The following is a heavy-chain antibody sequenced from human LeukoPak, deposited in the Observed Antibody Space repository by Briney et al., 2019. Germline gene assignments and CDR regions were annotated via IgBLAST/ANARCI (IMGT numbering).Heavy chain of an antibody. D-gene: IGHD3-3*01. J-gene: IGHJ4*02. CDR3: ASADFWSGYYYY. CDR1: GGSISSGGYY. CDR2: IYYSGST. V-gene: IGHV4-31*03. Sequence: SETLSLTCTVSGGSISSGGYYWSWIRQHPGKGLEWTGYIYYSGSTYYNPSLKSRVTISVDTPKNQFSLKLSSVTVADTAVYYCASADFWSGYYYYWGQGTLVTVSS.